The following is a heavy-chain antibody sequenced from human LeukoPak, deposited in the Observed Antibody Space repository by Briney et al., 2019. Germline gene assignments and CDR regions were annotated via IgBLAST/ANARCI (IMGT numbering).Heavy chain of an antibody. D-gene: IGHD2-2*01. Sequence: GGSLRLPCAASGSYWMHWVRQAPGKGLVWVSHINSDGSWTTYVDSVKGRFTISKDNAKNMVYLQMNNLRAEDTAVYYCVSFYETYWGRGTLVTVSS. V-gene: IGHV3-74*01. J-gene: IGHJ4*02. CDR2: INSDGSWT. CDR1: GSYW. CDR3: VSFYETY.